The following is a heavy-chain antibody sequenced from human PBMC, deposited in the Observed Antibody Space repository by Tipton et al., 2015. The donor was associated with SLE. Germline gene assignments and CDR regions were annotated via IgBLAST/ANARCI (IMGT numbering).Heavy chain of an antibody. Sequence: TLSLTCAVYGGSFSGYYWSWIRQPPGKGLEWSGEINHSGSTNYNPSLKSRVTISVDTSKNQFSLKLSSVTAADTAVYYCARGRREGSSYNWFDPWGQGTLVTVSS. CDR1: GGSFSGYY. CDR3: ARGRREGSSYNWFDP. D-gene: IGHD2-15*01. J-gene: IGHJ5*02. V-gene: IGHV4-34*01. CDR2: INHSGST.